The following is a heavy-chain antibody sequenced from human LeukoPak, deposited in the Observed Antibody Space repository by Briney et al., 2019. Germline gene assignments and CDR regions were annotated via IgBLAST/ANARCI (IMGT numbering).Heavy chain of an antibody. V-gene: IGHV6-1*01. Sequence: SQTLSLTCAISGDSVSSNSVTWNWIRKSPSRGLEWLGRTYHRSTWYNDYAVSVRGRITVNPDTSKNQFSLHLNSVTLEDTAVYYCARRLTQYDCFDPWGQGILVTVSS. CDR1: GDSVSSNSVT. CDR3: ARRLTQYDCFDP. CDR2: TYHRSTWYN. J-gene: IGHJ5*02. D-gene: IGHD2-2*01.